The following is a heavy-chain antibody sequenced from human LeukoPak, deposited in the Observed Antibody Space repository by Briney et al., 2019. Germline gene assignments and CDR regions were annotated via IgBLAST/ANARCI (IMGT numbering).Heavy chain of an antibody. CDR1: GFTFSDHY. D-gene: IGHD6-13*01. J-gene: IGHJ6*03. CDR3: AKGPGSSWYPYYYMDV. CDR2: TRNKANSYTT. Sequence: PGGSLRLSRAASGFTFSDHYMDWVRQAPGKGLEWVGRTRNKANSYTTEYAASVKGRFTISRDDSKNSLYLQMNSLRAEDTAVYYCAKGPGSSWYPYYYMDVWGKGTTVTVSS. V-gene: IGHV3-72*01.